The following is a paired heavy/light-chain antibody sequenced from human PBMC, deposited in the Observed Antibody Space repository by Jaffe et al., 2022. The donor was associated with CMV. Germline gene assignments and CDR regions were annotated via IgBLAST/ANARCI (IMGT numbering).Light chain of an antibody. CDR2: DAS. V-gene: IGKV1-33*01. J-gene: IGKJ2*01. CDR1: QDINNY. Sequence: DIQMTQSPSSLSASVGDRVTITCQASQDINNYLNWYQQKPGKAPKLLIYDASDLETGVPSRFSGSASGTDFTFTISSLQPEDIATYYCQQYENLPFTFGQGTKLQIK. CDR3: QQYENLPFT.
Heavy chain of an antibody. J-gene: IGHJ3*02. D-gene: IGHD1-26*01. CDR1: GFTFSGYW. CDR3: ARDRGNYYGHGAFDI. Sequence: EVQLVESGGGLVQPGGSLRLSCAASGFTFSGYWMHWVRQDPGKGLVWVSRIITDGSRTSYADSVKGRFTISRDNAKNTLYLQMNSLRVEDTAVYYCARDRGNYYGHGAFDIWGQGTMVTVSS. CDR2: IITDGSRT. V-gene: IGHV3-74*01.